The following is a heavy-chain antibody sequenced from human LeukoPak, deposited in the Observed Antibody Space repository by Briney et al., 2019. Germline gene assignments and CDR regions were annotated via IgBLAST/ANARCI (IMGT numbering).Heavy chain of an antibody. D-gene: IGHD3-22*01. V-gene: IGHV3-66*01. CDR2: IYSGGST. Sequence: PGGSLRLSCAASGFTVSSNYMSWVRQGPGKGLERVSVIYSGGSTYEADSVKGRFTISRDNSKNTLYLQMNSLRGEDTAVYYCARGRYDSSGSYSLFGYWGQGTLVTVSS. CDR1: GFTVSSNY. CDR3: ARGRYDSSGSYSLFGY. J-gene: IGHJ4*02.